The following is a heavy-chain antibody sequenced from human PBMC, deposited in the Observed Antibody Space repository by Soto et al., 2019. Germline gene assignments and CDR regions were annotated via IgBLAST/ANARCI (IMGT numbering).Heavy chain of an antibody. J-gene: IGHJ6*02. CDR2: IYPGDSDT. CDR3: ARSPHEFFRGHLYYGMDV. CDR1: GYSFTSYW. D-gene: IGHD3-10*01. V-gene: IGHV5-51*01. Sequence: LGESLKISCKGSGYSFTSYWIGWVRQMPGKGLEWMGIIYPGDSDTRYSPSFQGQVTISADKSISTAYLQWSSLKASDTAMYYCARSPHEFFRGHLYYGMDVWGQGTTVTVSS.